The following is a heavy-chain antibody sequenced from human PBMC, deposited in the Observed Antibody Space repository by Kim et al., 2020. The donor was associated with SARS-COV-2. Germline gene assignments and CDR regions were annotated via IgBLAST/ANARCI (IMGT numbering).Heavy chain of an antibody. J-gene: IGHJ5*02. Sequence: SETLSLTCTVSGGSISSYYWSWIRQPPGEGLEWIGYIYYSGSTNYNPSLKSRVTISVDTSKNQFSLKLSSVTAADTAVYYCAREYDSSGYYHSSWFDPWGQGTLVTVSS. V-gene: IGHV4-59*13. D-gene: IGHD3-22*01. CDR1: GGSISSYY. CDR3: AREYDSSGYYHSSWFDP. CDR2: IYYSGST.